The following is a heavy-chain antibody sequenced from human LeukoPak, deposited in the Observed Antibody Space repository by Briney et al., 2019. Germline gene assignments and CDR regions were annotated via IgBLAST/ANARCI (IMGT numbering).Heavy chain of an antibody. D-gene: IGHD2-21*02. CDR1: GFTFSSYA. J-gene: IGHJ2*01. Sequence: TGGSLRLSCAASGFTFSSYAMHWVRQAPGKGLEWVAFISYDGSKKYYANSVKGRSTISRDNSKNPLYLQMNSLRPEDTAVYYCARRLSDSYCRGDCDDLGFDLWGRGTLITVSS. CDR3: ARRLSDSYCRGDCDDLGFDL. V-gene: IGHV3-30-3*01. CDR2: ISYDGSKK.